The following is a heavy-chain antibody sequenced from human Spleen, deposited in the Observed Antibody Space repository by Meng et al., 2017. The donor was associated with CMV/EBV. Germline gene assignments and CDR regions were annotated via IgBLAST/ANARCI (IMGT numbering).Heavy chain of an antibody. Sequence: ASVKVSCKASGYTFNSYGISWVRQAPGQGLEWMGWISAYNGNTNYAQKLQGRVTMTTDTSTSTAYMELTSLRSEDTAVYYCGRSLSVATDSGIDSWGQGTLVTVSS. V-gene: IGHV1-18*01. CDR2: ISAYNGNT. J-gene: IGHJ4*02. CDR3: GRSLSVATDSGIDS. CDR1: GYTFNSYG. D-gene: IGHD2-15*01.